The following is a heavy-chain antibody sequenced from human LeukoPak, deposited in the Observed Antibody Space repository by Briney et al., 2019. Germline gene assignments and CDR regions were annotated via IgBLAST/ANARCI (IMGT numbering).Heavy chain of an antibody. CDR1: GGSFSSYY. Sequence: SETLSLTCAVYGGSFSSYYWSWIRQPPGKGLEWIGEINHSGSTNYNPSLKSRVTISVDTSKNQFSLKLSSVTAADTAVYYCARDLSPGYSSSWYRGWFDPWGQGTLVTVSS. V-gene: IGHV4-34*01. CDR3: ARDLSPGYSSSWYRGWFDP. CDR2: INHSGST. D-gene: IGHD6-13*01. J-gene: IGHJ5*02.